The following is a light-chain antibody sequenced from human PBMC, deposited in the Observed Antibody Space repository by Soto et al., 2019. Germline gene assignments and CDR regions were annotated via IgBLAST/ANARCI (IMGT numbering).Light chain of an antibody. V-gene: IGKV1-9*01. CDR1: QNINTF. CDR2: AAS. Sequence: DMQLTQSPSFLSASVGDRVTNTCRASQNINTFLAWYQQKPGKAPNLLIFAASTLLGGVPSRFSGSGSGTEFSLTISSLQPEDFATYYCQQLNTYPFTFGPGTKVEI. CDR3: QQLNTYPFT. J-gene: IGKJ3*01.